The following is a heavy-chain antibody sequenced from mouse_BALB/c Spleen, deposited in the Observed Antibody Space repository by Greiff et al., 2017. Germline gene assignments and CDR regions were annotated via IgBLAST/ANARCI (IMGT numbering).Heavy chain of an antibody. CDR2: INPSTGYT. CDR1: GYTFTSYW. Sequence: QVQLQQSGAELAKPGASVKMSCKASGYTFTSYWMHWVKQRPGQGLEWIGYINPSTGYTEYNQKFKDKATLTADKSSSTAYMQLRSLTSEDSAVYYCARRYGPYYYAMDYWGQGTSVTVSS. D-gene: IGHD1-2*01. J-gene: IGHJ4*01. CDR3: ARRYGPYYYAMDY. V-gene: IGHV1-7*01.